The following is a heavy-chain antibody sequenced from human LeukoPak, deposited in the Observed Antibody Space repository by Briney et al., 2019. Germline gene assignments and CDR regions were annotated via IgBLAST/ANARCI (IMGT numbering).Heavy chain of an antibody. J-gene: IGHJ4*02. Sequence: ASVTVSCKASGYTFSSYGISWVRQAPGQGLEWMGWISAYNGNTNYAQKLQGRVTMTTDTSTSTAYMELRSLRSDDTAVYYCAREGGYYYDSSGYHNTNPFDYWGQGTLVTVSS. CDR3: AREGGYYYDSSGYHNTNPFDY. CDR1: GYTFSSYG. CDR2: ISAYNGNT. V-gene: IGHV1-18*01. D-gene: IGHD3-22*01.